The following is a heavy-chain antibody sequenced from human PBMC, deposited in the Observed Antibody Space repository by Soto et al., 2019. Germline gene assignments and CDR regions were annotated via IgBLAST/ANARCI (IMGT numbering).Heavy chain of an antibody. J-gene: IGHJ4*02. D-gene: IGHD3-16*02. CDR1: GYTFTSYD. Sequence: QVQLVQSGAAMKKPGASVKVSCKASGYTFTSYDINWVRQATGQGLEWMGWINPNTGYTDYAQKFQGRVTMTGNTSITTAYMELSSLRSEDTAVYYCVRGRVMITFGVVIVIDYWGQGSSVTVSS. CDR2: INPNTGYT. V-gene: IGHV1-8*01. CDR3: VRGRVMITFGVVIVIDY.